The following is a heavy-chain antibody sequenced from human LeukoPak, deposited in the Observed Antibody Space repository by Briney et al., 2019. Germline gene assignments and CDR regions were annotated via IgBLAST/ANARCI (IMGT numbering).Heavy chain of an antibody. CDR2: MNPNSGNT. J-gene: IGHJ4*02. CDR3: TRELRSDFH. V-gene: IGHV1-8*01. D-gene: IGHD2/OR15-2a*01. CDR1: GYTFTSYD. Sequence: ASVKVSCKASGYTFTSYDINWVRQATGQGLGWMGYMNPNSGNTGYAQKFQGRVTMTRNTSISTAYMELSSLRSEDTAVYYCTRELRSDFHWGQGTLVTVSS.